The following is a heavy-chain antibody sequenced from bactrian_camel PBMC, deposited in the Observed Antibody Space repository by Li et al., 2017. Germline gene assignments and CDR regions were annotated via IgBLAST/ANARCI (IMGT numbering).Heavy chain of an antibody. V-gene: IGHV3S1*01. J-gene: IGHJ6*01. CDR2: ISLGGGVT. CDR1: FGASWSC. CDR3: ATDPARSGGVGY. Sequence: HVQLVESGGGSVQAGGSLRLSCPGFGASWSCMAWFRQAPGKEREGVATISLGGGVTYYSDSVKGRFTIARDNAANTLSLQLNSLKTEDTALYYCATDPARSGGVGYWGQGTQVTVS.